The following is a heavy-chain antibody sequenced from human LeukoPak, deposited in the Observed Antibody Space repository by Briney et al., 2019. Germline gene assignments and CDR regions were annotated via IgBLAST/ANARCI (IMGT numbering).Heavy chain of an antibody. Sequence: PSETLSLTCTVSGGSLSSYYWSWVRQPLRKGVEWIGYIYYSGSTNYNPSLKSRVTISVDTSKNQFSLKLSPVTAADTAVYYCARDSLYYDFGASHWFDPWGQGTLVTVSS. D-gene: IGHD3-3*01. J-gene: IGHJ5*02. CDR3: ARDSLYYDFGASHWFDP. CDR1: GGSLSSYY. CDR2: IYYSGST. V-gene: IGHV4-59*01.